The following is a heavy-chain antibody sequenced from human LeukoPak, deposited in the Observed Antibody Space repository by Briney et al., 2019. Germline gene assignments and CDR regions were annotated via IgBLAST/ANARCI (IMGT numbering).Heavy chain of an antibody. CDR3: VSFYETY. CDR2: INSDGGWT. D-gene: IGHD2/OR15-2a*01. J-gene: IGHJ4*02. CDR1: GNYW. Sequence: GGSLRLSCAASGNYWMHWVRQAPGKGLVWVSHINSDGGWTSYADSVKGRFTISKDNAKNTVYLQMNSLRAEDTAVYYCVSFYETYWGRGTLVTVSS. V-gene: IGHV3-74*01.